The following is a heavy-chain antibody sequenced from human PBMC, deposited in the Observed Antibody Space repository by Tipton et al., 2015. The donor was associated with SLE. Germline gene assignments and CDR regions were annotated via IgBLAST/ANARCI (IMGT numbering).Heavy chain of an antibody. CDR3: AKDGAYDRTGGDV. D-gene: IGHD3-22*01. CDR1: GFTFSSYA. V-gene: IGHV3-23*01. Sequence: GSLRLSCAASGFTFSSYAMSWARQAPGKGLEWVSAISGSGGSTYYADSVKGRFTISRDNSKNTLYLQMNSLRAEDTAVYYCAKDGAYDRTGGDVWGQGTTVTVSS. CDR2: ISGSGGST. J-gene: IGHJ6*02.